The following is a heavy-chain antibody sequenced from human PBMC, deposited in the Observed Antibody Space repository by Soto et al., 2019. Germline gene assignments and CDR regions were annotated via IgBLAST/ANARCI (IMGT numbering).Heavy chain of an antibody. J-gene: IGHJ6*03. Sequence: GGSLRLSYAASGFTVSSNYMSWVRQAPGKGLEWVSVIYSGGSTYYADSVKGRFTISRDNSKNTLYLQMNSLRAEDTAVYYCAYCSSTSCLDYYYYMDVWGKGTTVTVSS. CDR3: AYCSSTSCLDYYYYMDV. CDR2: IYSGGST. V-gene: IGHV3-66*01. CDR1: GFTVSSNY. D-gene: IGHD2-2*01.